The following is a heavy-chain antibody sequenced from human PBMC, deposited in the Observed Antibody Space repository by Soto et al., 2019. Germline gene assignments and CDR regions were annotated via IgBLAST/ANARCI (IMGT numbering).Heavy chain of an antibody. D-gene: IGHD6-19*01. CDR1: GFTFSSYA. J-gene: IGHJ4*02. CDR2: ISGSGGTT. V-gene: IGHV3-23*01. CDR3: AKKGQDSGGWYSHY. Sequence: EVQLLESGGGLVQPGGSLRLSCAASGFTFSSYAMSWVRQAPGKGLEWVSGISGSGGTTYYSDSVKGRFTISRDNSKNTLYLQMNSLRAEDTALYYCAKKGQDSGGWYSHYWGPGTLVTVSS.